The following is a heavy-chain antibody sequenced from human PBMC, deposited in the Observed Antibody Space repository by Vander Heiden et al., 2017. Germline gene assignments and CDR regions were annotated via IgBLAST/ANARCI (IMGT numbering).Heavy chain of an antibody. J-gene: IGHJ4*02. V-gene: IGHV6-1*01. CDR3: ARSVAGKHDY. D-gene: IGHD6-19*01. CDR2: TYYRSKWYN. Sequence: VQLQQSGPGLVKPPQTLPLTCAIPGDCVTTNSAAWNWIRQSPSRGLEWLGRTYYRSKWYNDYAVSVKSRTTINPDTSKNQFSLQLNSVTPEDTAVYYCARSVAGKHDYWGQGTLVTVSS. CDR1: GDCVTTNSAA.